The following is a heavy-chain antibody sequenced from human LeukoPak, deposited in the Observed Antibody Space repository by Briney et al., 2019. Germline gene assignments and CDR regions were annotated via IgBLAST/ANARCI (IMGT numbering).Heavy chain of an antibody. J-gene: IGHJ4*02. CDR3: ARTIAVGATFVDY. CDR1: GFTFDNYA. V-gene: IGHV3-23*01. D-gene: IGHD1-26*01. CDR2: ISGRGGST. Sequence: GGSLRLSCAASGFTFDNYAMSWVRHAPGKGLEWVSTISGRGGSTYYADSVKGRFTISRDNSKNTLYLQMSSLRAEDTAIYYCARTIAVGATFVDYWGQATLVTVSS.